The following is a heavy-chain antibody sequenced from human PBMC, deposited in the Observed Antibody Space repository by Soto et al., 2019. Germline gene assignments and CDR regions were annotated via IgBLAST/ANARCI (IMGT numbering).Heavy chain of an antibody. CDR3: ARDERYYGMDV. CDR1: GGSISSYY. CDR2: IYYSGST. J-gene: IGHJ6*02. Sequence: SETLSLTCTVSGGSISSYYWSWIRQPPGKGLEWIGYIYYSGSTNYNPSLKSRVTISVDTSKNQFSLKLSSVTAADTAVYYCARDERYYGMDVWGQGTTVTVSS. V-gene: IGHV4-59*01.